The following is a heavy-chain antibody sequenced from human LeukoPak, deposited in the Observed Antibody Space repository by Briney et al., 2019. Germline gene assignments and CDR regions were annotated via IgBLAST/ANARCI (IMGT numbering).Heavy chain of an antibody. CDR2: ISASSGHT. V-gene: IGHV3-23*01. Sequence: GGSLRLSCAASGFTFTRYAMSWVRQAPGKGLEWVSVISASSGHTDCADSVKGRFTISRDNSKNTFYLQMNSLRAEDTAVYYCAKDYGGYPLDYWGQGTLVVVSS. D-gene: IGHD4-23*01. J-gene: IGHJ4*02. CDR1: GFTFTRYA. CDR3: AKDYGGYPLDY.